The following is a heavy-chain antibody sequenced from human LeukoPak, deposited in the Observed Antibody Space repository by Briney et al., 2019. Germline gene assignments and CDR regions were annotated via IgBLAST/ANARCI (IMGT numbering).Heavy chain of an antibody. Sequence: KPSETLSPTCTVSGGSISSYYWSWIRQPPGKGLEWIGYIYYSGSTNCNPSLKSRVTISVDTSKNQFSLKLSSVTAADTAVYYCARAPLGLRGGRAFDYWGQGTLVTVSS. J-gene: IGHJ4*02. V-gene: IGHV4-59*01. D-gene: IGHD2-15*01. CDR2: IYYSGST. CDR1: GGSISSYY. CDR3: ARAPLGLRGGRAFDY.